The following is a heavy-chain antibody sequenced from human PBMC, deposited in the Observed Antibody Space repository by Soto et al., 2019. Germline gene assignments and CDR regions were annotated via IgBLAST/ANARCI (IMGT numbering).Heavy chain of an antibody. CDR2: ISSSSSTI. V-gene: IGHV3-48*01. CDR3: ARHPERIAQIGGFDP. D-gene: IGHD6-13*01. CDR1: GFTFSSYS. Sequence: EVQLVEAGGGLVQPGGALRLSCAASGFTFSSYSMNWVRQAPGQGLEWVSYISSSSSTIYYADSVKCRFTISRDNAKNSLYPQMNSLRAEDTAVYYCARHPERIAQIGGFDPWGQGTLVTVSS. J-gene: IGHJ5*02.